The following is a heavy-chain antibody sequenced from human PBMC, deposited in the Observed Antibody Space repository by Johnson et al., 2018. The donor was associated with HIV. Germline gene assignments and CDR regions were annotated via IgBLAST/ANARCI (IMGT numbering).Heavy chain of an antibody. J-gene: IGHJ3*02. CDR1: GFTFDDYA. D-gene: IGHD2-2*01. CDR2: ISWKSGSI. CDR3: AKDQAPVVPAGRGAFEI. Sequence: VQLVESGGGLVQPGRSLRLSCSASGFTFDDYAMHWVRQAPGKGLEWVSGISWKSGSIGYADSVKGRFTISRDNTKNSLYLQMNSPRAEDTALYYCAKDQAPVVPAGRGAFEIWGQGTMVTVSS. V-gene: IGHV3-9*01.